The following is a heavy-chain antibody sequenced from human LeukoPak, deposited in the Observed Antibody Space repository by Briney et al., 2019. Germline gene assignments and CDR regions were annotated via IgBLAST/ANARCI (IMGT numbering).Heavy chain of an antibody. CDR1: GYSFTSYW. CDR2: IYPGDSDT. J-gene: IGHJ4*02. D-gene: IGHD4-11*01. V-gene: IGHV5-51*01. Sequence: GESLKISCKGSGYSFTSYWIGWVRQMPGKGLEWMGIIYPGDSDTRYSPSFQGQVTISADKSISTAYLQWSSLKASDTAMYYCARQLGGGDYTVHPFDYWGQGTLVTVSS. CDR3: ARQLGGGDYTVHPFDY.